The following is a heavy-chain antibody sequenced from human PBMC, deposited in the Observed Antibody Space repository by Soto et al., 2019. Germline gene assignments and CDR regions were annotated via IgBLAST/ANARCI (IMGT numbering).Heavy chain of an antibody. J-gene: IGHJ4*02. CDR2: INPSGGST. Sequence: GASVKVSCKASGYTFTSYYMHWVRQAPGQGLEWMGIINPSGGSTSYAQKFQGRVTMTRDTSTSTVYMELSSLRSEDTAVYYCARSFMGLTAMVTQYYFDYWGQGTLVTVSS. CDR3: ARSFMGLTAMVTQYYFDY. D-gene: IGHD5-18*01. CDR1: GYTFTSYY. V-gene: IGHV1-46*01.